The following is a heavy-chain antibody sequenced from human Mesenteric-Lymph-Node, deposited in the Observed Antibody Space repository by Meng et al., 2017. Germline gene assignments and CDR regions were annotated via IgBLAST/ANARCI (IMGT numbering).Heavy chain of an antibody. Sequence: QVQLQQWSAGLLKPSETLSLTCAVYGGSFSGYYWSWIRQPPGKGLEWNGDINHSGSTNYNPSLKSRVTISVDTSKSQFSLKLSSVTAADTAVYYCARTIGGADIVVVPAAYYFDYWGQGTLVTVSS. J-gene: IGHJ4*02. CDR3: ARTIGGADIVVVPAAYYFDY. CDR1: GGSFSGYY. D-gene: IGHD2-2*01. V-gene: IGHV4-34*01. CDR2: INHSGST.